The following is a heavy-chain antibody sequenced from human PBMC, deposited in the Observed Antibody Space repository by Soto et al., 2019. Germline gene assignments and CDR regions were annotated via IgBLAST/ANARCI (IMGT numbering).Heavy chain of an antibody. V-gene: IGHV5-10-1*01. D-gene: IGHD6-13*01. CDR3: ARHVGRIAAAGTLYYYGMDV. J-gene: IGHJ6*02. Sequence: PGESLKISCKGSGYSFTSYWINWVRQMPGKGLEWMGRVDPSDSYTNYSPSFQGHVTISADKSISTAYLQWSSLKASDTAMYYCARHVGRIAAAGTLYYYGMDVWGQGTTVTVSS. CDR2: VDPSDSYT. CDR1: GYSFTSYW.